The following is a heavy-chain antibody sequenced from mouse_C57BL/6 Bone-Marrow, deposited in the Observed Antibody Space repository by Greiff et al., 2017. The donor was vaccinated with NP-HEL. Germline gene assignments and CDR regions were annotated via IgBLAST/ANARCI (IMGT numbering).Heavy chain of an antibody. CDR3: ARIRYYYGSREGAMDY. Sequence: QVQLQQPGAELVKPGASVKLSCKASGYTFTSYWMQWVKQRPGQGLEWIGEIDPSDSYTNYNQQFKGKATLTVDTSSSTAYMQLSSLTSEDSAGYYCARIRYYYGSREGAMDYWGQGTSVTVSS. V-gene: IGHV1-50*01. CDR1: GYTFTSYW. J-gene: IGHJ4*01. D-gene: IGHD1-1*01. CDR2: IDPSDSYT.